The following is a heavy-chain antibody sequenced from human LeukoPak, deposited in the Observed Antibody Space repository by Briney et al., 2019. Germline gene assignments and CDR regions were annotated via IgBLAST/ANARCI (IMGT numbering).Heavy chain of an antibody. Sequence: PGGSLRLSCAASRFTFSNYGIHWVRQAPGKGLEWVAFTRYDGSNKYYADSVKGRFTISRDTSKNSLYMQMNSLRAEDTAVYYCAKQSRPATTFGGSWYFDFWGQGTLVTVSS. CDR2: TRYDGSNK. J-gene: IGHJ4*02. CDR1: RFTFSNYG. CDR3: AKQSRPATTFGGSWYFDF. V-gene: IGHV3-30*02. D-gene: IGHD3-16*01.